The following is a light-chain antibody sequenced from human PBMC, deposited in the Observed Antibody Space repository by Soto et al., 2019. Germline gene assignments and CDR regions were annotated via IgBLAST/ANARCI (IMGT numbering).Light chain of an antibody. Sequence: QSALTQPASVSGSPGQSITISCTGTSSDVGGYNFVSWYQQHPGKAPKLMIYAVSNRPSGVSNRFSGSKSGNTASLTISGLQAEDEADYYCSSYTITNTLEVFGTGTKLTVL. CDR3: SSYTITNTLEV. J-gene: IGLJ1*01. CDR1: SSDVGGYNF. V-gene: IGLV2-14*01. CDR2: AVS.